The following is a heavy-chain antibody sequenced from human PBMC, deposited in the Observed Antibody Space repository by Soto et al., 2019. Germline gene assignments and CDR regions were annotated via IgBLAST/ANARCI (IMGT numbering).Heavy chain of an antibody. V-gene: IGHV4-34*01. CDR3: ARAAPRYCSGGSSYSGRDY. CDR1: GGSFSGYY. D-gene: IGHD2-15*01. Sequence: SETLSLTCAVYGGSFSGYYWSWIRQPPGKGLEWIGEINHSGSTNYNPSLKSRVTISVDTSKNQFSLKLSSVTAADTAVYYCARAAPRYCSGGSSYSGRDYWGQVTLVTVS. CDR2: INHSGST. J-gene: IGHJ4*02.